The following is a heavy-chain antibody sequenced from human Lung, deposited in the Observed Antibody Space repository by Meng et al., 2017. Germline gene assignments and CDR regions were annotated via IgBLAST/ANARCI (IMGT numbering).Heavy chain of an antibody. J-gene: IGHJ2*01. V-gene: IGHV4-30-4*01. CDR3: ARGQKGYFDL. CDR1: GGSISSSNYY. CDR2: IYNSGST. Sequence: QVQPLESGPGRVKPSQTLSLTCTGSGGSISSSNYYWSWIRQPPGKGLEWSGHIYNSGSTYYNPSLKSRITISVDTSKNQFSLKLSSVTAADTAVYYCARGQKGYFDLWGRGTLVTVSS.